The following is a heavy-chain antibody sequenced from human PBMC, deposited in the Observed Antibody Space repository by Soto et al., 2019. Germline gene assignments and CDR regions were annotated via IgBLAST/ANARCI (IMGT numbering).Heavy chain of an antibody. J-gene: IGHJ5*02. CDR3: ARVGSSWYISWFDP. V-gene: IGHV1-69*12. D-gene: IGHD6-13*01. CDR2: IIPIFGTA. CDR1: GGTFSSYA. Sequence: QVQLVQSGAEVKKPGSSVKVSCKASGGTFSSYAISWVGQAPGQGLEWMGGIIPIFGTANYAQKFQGRVTITADESTSTAYMERSSLRSEDTAVYYCARVGSSWYISWFDPWGQGTLVTVSS.